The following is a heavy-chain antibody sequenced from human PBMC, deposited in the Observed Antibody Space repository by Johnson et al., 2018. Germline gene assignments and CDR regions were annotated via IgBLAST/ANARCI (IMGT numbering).Heavy chain of an antibody. CDR2: ISFDGNNK. Sequence: QVQLVESGGGVVQPRRSLRLSCAASGFTFSRYSMHWVRQAPGKGLEWMAVISFDGNNKYYADSVKGRFTISRDNSKNTVYLEMNSLRAEDTAVYYCAKEKKRPNWSYNYYGMDVWGQGPTVTVSS. CDR1: GFTFSRYS. V-gene: IGHV3-30-3*01. CDR3: AKEKKRPNWSYNYYGMDV. J-gene: IGHJ6*02. D-gene: IGHD1-1*01.